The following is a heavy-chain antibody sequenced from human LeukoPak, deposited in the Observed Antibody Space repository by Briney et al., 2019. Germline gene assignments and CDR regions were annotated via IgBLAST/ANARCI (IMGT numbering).Heavy chain of an antibody. Sequence: GGTLRLSCAASGFTFNSYGMSWVRQAPGKGLEWVSTISGGGGSTYYAASVKGRCTISRDNAKNSLYLQMNSLRAEDTAIYYCARDGGDFYGSGSYLAYWGQGTLVTVSS. J-gene: IGHJ4*02. D-gene: IGHD3-10*01. V-gene: IGHV3-23*01. CDR2: ISGGGGST. CDR1: GFTFNSYG. CDR3: ARDGGDFYGSGSYLAY.